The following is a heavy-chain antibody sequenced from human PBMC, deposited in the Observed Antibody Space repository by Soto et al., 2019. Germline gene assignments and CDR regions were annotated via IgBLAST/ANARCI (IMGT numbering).Heavy chain of an antibody. V-gene: IGHV1-3*01. CDR2: INAGNGNT. CDR1: GYTFTSYA. Sequence: QVQLVQSGAEVKKPGASVKVSCKASGYTFTSYAMHWVRQAPGQRLEWMGWINAGNGNTKYSQKFQGRVTITRDTSASTAYMELSSLRSEDTAVYYCARSYYGSGSYYQPDYWGQGTLVAVSS. CDR3: ARSYYGSGSYYQPDY. D-gene: IGHD3-10*01. J-gene: IGHJ4*02.